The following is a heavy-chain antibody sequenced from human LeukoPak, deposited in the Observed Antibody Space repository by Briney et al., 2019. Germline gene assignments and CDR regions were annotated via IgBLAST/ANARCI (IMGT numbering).Heavy chain of an antibody. J-gene: IGHJ4*02. CDR2: IKPDGSET. V-gene: IGHV3-7*01. CDR3: IPSL. CDR1: GFTFSSYW. Sequence: GGSLRLSCAASGFTFSSYWMSWVRQAPGKGLEWVGNIKPDGSETYYVDAVMGRFIISRDYAKNSVYLQMNSLRAEDTAVYYCIPSLGGQGILVTVSS.